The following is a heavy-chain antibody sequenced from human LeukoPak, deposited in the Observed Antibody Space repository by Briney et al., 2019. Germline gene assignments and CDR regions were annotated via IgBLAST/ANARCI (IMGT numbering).Heavy chain of an antibody. CDR2: ISWNSGSI. CDR3: AKASFGESRGGWFDP. Sequence: GGSLRLSCAASGFTFDDYAIDWVRQAPGKGLEWVSGISWNSGSIGYADSVKGRFTISRDNAKNSLYLQMNSLRTEDTALYYCAKASFGESRGGWFDPWGQGALVTVSS. J-gene: IGHJ5*02. CDR1: GFTFDDYA. V-gene: IGHV3-9*01. D-gene: IGHD3-10*01.